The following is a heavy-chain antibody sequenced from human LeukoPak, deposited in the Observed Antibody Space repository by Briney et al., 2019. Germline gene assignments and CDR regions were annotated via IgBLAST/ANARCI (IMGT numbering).Heavy chain of an antibody. CDR3: ANLDTSYYYYYYMDV. V-gene: IGHV3-23*01. Sequence: PGGSLRLSCAASGFTFSSDATSWVRQAPGKGLEWVSAISGSGGSTYYADSVKGRFTISRDNSKNTLYLQMNSLRAEDTAVYYCANLDTSYYYYYYMDVWGKGTTVTVSS. CDR1: GFTFSSDA. J-gene: IGHJ6*03. CDR2: ISGSGGST. D-gene: IGHD2-2*02.